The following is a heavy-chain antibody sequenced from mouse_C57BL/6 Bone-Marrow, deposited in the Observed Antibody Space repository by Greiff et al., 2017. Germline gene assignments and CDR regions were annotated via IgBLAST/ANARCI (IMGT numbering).Heavy chain of an antibody. Sequence: VMLVESGPGLVAPSQCLSITCTVSGFSLTSYAISWVRQPPGKGLEWLGVIWTGGGTNYNSAHKSRLSISKDNSKCQVFLKMNSLQTDDTARYDCARGSTTVVYWYFDVWGTGTTVTVSS. CDR3: ARGSTTVVYWYFDV. CDR2: IWTGGGT. J-gene: IGHJ1*03. V-gene: IGHV2-9-1*01. D-gene: IGHD1-1*01. CDR1: GFSLTSYA.